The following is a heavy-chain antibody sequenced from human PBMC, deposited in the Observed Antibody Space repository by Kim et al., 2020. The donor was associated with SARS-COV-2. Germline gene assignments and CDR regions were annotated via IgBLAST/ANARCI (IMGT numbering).Heavy chain of an antibody. J-gene: IGHJ4*02. Sequence: GGSLRLSCAASGFTFSSYAMSWVRQAPGKGLEWVSAISGSGGSTYYADSVKGRFTISRDNSKNTLYLQMNSLRAEDTAVYYCAKDEPEGDCSGGSCYSRAIDYWGQGTLVTVSS. CDR3: AKDEPEGDCSGGSCYSRAIDY. CDR1: GFTFSSYA. CDR2: ISGSGGST. D-gene: IGHD2-15*01. V-gene: IGHV3-23*01.